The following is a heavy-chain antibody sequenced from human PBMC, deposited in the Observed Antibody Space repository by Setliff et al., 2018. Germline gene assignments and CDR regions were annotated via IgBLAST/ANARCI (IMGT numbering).Heavy chain of an antibody. CDR1: PGSISRHY. V-gene: IGHV4-59*11. J-gene: IGHJ4*02. Sequence: SETLSLTCTVSPGSISRHYWSWFRQAPRKGLEWIGYRHDNGERDYNPSLGSRVTISVDTSMNQFSLMLTSVTAADTAIYYCAGRPQNTPMGPCDYWGQGTLVTVSS. D-gene: IGHD5-18*01. CDR2: RHDNGER. CDR3: AGRPQNTPMGPCDY.